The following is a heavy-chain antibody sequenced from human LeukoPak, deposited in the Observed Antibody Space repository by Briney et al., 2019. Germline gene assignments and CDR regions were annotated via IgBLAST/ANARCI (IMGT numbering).Heavy chain of an antibody. J-gene: IGHJ3*02. V-gene: IGHV3-66*02. CDR2: IYSGGST. Sequence: GGSLRLSCAASGFTVSSNYISWVRQAPGKGLEWVSVIYSGGSTYYADSVKGRFTISRDNSKNTLYLQMNSLRAEDTAVYYCARDGRGGAFDIWGQGTMVTVSS. CDR1: GFTVSSNY. CDR3: ARDGRGGAFDI. D-gene: IGHD3-10*02.